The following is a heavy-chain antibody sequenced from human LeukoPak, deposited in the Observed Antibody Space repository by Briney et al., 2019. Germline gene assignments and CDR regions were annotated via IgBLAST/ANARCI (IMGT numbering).Heavy chain of an antibody. CDR3: ARGAFGCSGGSCYSPKALKYLDY. CDR2: INSDGSST. J-gene: IGHJ4*02. CDR1: GFTFSSYS. Sequence: PGGSLRLSCAASGFTFSSYSMNWVRQAPGKGLEWVSRINSDGSSTSYADSVKGRFTISRDNAKNTLYLQMNSLRAEDTAVYYCARGAFGCSGGSCYSPKALKYLDYWGQGTLVTVSS. D-gene: IGHD2-15*01. V-gene: IGHV3-74*01.